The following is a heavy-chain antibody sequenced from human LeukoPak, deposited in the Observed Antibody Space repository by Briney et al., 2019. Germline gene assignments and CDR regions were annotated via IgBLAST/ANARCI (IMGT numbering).Heavy chain of an antibody. CDR3: ARALGGGSPRGY. D-gene: IGHD2-15*01. Sequence: GASVKVSCKASGGTFSSYAISWVRQAPGQGLEWMGRIIPILGIANYAQKFQGRVTITADKSTSTAYMELSSLRSEDTAVYYCARALGGGSPRGYWGQGTLVTVSS. CDR2: IIPILGIA. V-gene: IGHV1-69*04. J-gene: IGHJ4*02. CDR1: GGTFSSYA.